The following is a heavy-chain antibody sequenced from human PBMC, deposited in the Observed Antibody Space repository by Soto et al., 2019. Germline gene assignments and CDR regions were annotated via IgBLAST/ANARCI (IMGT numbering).Heavy chain of an antibody. J-gene: IGHJ6*02. CDR3: ARQEQQSYGMDV. CDR1: GGSISSSSYY. V-gene: IGHV4-39*01. D-gene: IGHD6-13*01. CDR2: IYYSGST. Sequence: SETLSLTCTVSGGSISSSSYYWCWIRQPPGKGLEWIGSIYYSGSTYYNPALKSRVTISVDTSKNQVSLKLSSVTAADTAVYYCARQEQQSYGMDVWRQGTTVTVSS.